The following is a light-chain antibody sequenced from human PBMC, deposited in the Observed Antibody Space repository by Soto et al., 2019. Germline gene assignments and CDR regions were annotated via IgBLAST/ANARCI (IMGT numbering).Light chain of an antibody. CDR2: NNT. CDR3: QSFDTGLTGPI. Sequence: QSVLTQPPSVSAAPGQRVTISCNGSNSNIGAHYEAHWYQQFPGTAPKLLISNNTNRPSGVPDRFSGSRSGTSASLAITGLQSEDEADYYCQSFDTGLTGPILGIGTKLTVL. J-gene: IGLJ2*01. CDR1: NSNIGAHYE. V-gene: IGLV1-40*01.